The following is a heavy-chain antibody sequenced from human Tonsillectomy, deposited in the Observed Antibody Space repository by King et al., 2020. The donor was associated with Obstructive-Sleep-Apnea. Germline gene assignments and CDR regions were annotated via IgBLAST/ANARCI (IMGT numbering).Heavy chain of an antibody. Sequence: QLVQSGAEVKKPGSSVKVSCKASGGTFSSYAISWVRQAPGQGLEWMGGIIPIFGTANYAQKFQGIVTITADESTSTAYMELSSLRSEDTAVYYCARGRITMIVVVIDYYYYGMDVWGQGTTVTVSS. CDR3: ARGRITMIVVVIDYYYYGMDV. J-gene: IGHJ6*02. CDR1: GGTFSSYA. D-gene: IGHD3-22*01. V-gene: IGHV1-69*01. CDR2: IIPIFGTA.